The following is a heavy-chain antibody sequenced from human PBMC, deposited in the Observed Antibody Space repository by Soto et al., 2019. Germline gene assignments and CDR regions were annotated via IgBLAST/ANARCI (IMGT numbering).Heavy chain of an antibody. V-gene: IGHV4-34*01. J-gene: IGHJ6*02. CDR2: INHSGST. CDR3: ARRRTTIFGVVIIECMAV. CDR1: GGSFSGYY. Sequence: SETLSLTCAVYGGSFSGYYWSWIRQPPAKGLEWIGEINHSGSTNYNPSLKSRVTISVDTSKNQFSLKLSSVTAADTAAYYCARRRTTIFGVVIIECMAVWGQGTPVTVSS. D-gene: IGHD3-3*01.